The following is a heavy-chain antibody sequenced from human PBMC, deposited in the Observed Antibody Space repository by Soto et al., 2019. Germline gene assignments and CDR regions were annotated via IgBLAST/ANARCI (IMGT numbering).Heavy chain of an antibody. CDR2: ILDDGSDK. CDR1: GFSFSSYG. J-gene: IGHJ4*02. CDR3: ARDDDYGDNGLDY. V-gene: IGHV3-33*01. Sequence: QVQLVESVGGVVQPGRSLRLSCAASGFSFSSYGMHWVRQAPGKGLEWVAVILDDGSDKDYTDAVKGRFTISRDNSKNTLYLEMNSLRAEDTAVYYCARDDDYGDNGLDYWGQGTLVTVSS. D-gene: IGHD4-17*01.